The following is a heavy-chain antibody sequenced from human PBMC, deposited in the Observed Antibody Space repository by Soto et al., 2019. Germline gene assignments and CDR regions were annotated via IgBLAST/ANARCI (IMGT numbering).Heavy chain of an antibody. J-gene: IGHJ6*02. CDR1: GYTFTSYG. Sequence: QVQLVQSGAEVKKPGASVKVSCKASGYTFTSYGISWVRQAPGQGLEWMGWISDYNGNTNYAQKLQGRVTMTTDTSTSTAYMELRSLRSDDTAVYYCARDTDTGYRSSWYYYYYGMDVWGQGPTVTVSS. CDR2: ISDYNGNT. D-gene: IGHD6-13*01. V-gene: IGHV1-18*01. CDR3: ARDTDTGYRSSWYYYYYGMDV.